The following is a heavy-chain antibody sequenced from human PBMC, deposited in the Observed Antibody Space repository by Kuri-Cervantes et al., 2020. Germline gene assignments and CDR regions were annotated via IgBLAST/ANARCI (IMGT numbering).Heavy chain of an antibody. Sequence: SVKVSCKASGGTFSSYAISWVRQAPGQGLEWMGGIIPIFGTANYEQKFQGRVTITADESTSTAYMELSSLRSEDTAVYYCARGWPGSGSNLDYWGQGTLVTVSS. V-gene: IGHV1-69*13. D-gene: IGHD3-10*01. CDR3: ARGWPGSGSNLDY. CDR1: GGTFSSYA. CDR2: IIPIFGTA. J-gene: IGHJ4*02.